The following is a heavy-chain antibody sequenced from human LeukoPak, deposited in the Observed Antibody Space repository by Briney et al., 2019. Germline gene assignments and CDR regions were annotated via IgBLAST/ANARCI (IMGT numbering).Heavy chain of an antibody. CDR1: GLTFRSYS. CDR3: ARGGALLTDY. D-gene: IGHD1-26*01. Sequence: PGGSLRLSCAASGLTFRSYSMNWVRQAPGKGLEWVSYISSSGSTIYYADSVKGRFTISRDNAKNSLYLQMNSLRAEDTAVYYCARGGALLTDYWGQGTLVTVSS. J-gene: IGHJ4*02. V-gene: IGHV3-48*04. CDR2: ISSSGSTI.